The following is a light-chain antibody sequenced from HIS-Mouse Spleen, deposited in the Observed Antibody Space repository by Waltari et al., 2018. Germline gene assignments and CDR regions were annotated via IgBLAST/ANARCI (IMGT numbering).Light chain of an antibody. CDR1: AFLKKY. J-gene: IGLJ2*01. Sequence: SYELPQPPSVSVSPGHTARITCSGDAFLKKYSYWYQQKPGRAPVLVIYEDHKLPSGIPVRFSGSSSGTMATLTISGAQVEDEAYYYCYSTDSSGNHRVFGGGTKLTVL. CDR3: YSTDSSGNHRV. V-gene: IGLV3-10*01. CDR2: EDH.